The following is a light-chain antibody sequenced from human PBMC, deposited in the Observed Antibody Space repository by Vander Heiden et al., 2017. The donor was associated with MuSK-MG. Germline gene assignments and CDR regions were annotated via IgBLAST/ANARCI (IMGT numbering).Light chain of an antibody. J-gene: IGKJ2*01. CDR3: QLYGSSPPVT. CDR2: GAS. V-gene: IGKV3-20*01. CDR1: QSVSSSY. Sequence: EIVLTQSPGTLSLSPGERATLSCRASQSVSSSYLAWYQQKPGQAPRLLIYGASSRATGIPDRFSGSGPGTDFTLTISRLEPEDFAVYYCQLYGSSPPVTFAQWIKLEI.